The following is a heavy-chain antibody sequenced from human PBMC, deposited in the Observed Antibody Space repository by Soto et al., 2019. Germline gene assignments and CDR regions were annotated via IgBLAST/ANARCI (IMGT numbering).Heavy chain of an antibody. CDR3: ARRPVTYYFDY. CDR2: ISYDGSNK. J-gene: IGHJ4*02. D-gene: IGHD2-21*02. V-gene: IGHV3-30-3*01. Sequence: QVQLVESGGGVVQPGRSLRLSCAASGFTFSNYAMHWVRPAPGKGLEWVAVISYDGSNKYYADSVKGRFTISRDNSKNTLYLQMNSLRAEDTAVYYCARRPVTYYFDYWGQGTLVTVSS. CDR1: GFTFSNYA.